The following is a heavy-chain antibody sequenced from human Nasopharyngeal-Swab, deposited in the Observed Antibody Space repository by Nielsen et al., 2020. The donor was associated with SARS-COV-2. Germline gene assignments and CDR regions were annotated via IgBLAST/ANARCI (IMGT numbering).Heavy chain of an antibody. CDR3: ARGHQYQLLFHYYYYMDV. Sequence: ASVKVSCKASGGTFSSYAISWVRQATGQGLEWMGWMNPNSGNTGYAQKFQGRVTMTRNTSISTAYMELSSLRSEDTAVYYCARGHQYQLLFHYYYYMDVWGKGTTVTVSS. CDR2: MNPNSGNT. D-gene: IGHD2-2*01. J-gene: IGHJ6*03. V-gene: IGHV1-8*02. CDR1: GGTFSSYA.